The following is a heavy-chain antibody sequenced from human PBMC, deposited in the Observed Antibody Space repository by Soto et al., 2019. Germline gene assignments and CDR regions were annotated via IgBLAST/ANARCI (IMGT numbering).Heavy chain of an antibody. CDR3: ARDRGAGYYGMDV. D-gene: IGHD3-16*01. V-gene: IGHV1-2*02. J-gene: IGHJ6*02. CDR1: GCTFTVYY. CDR2: INPSSGDT. Sequence: ASVKVSCKTSGCTFTVYYLHWVRQAPGQRLEWMGWINPSSGDTKYAQRFQGRVTMTRDTSITTAYMDLSGLRSDDTALYYCARDRGAGYYGMDVWRQGTTVTVS.